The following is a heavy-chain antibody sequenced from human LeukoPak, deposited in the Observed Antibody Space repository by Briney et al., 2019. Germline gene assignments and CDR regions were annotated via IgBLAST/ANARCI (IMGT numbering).Heavy chain of an antibody. Sequence: PSETLSLTCAVYGGSFSGYYWSWIRQPPGKGLEWIGEINHSGSTNYNPSLKSRVTISVDTSKNQFSLKLSSVTAADTAVYYCARARVFGYGYCWFDPWGQGTLVTVSS. CDR2: INHSGST. CDR3: ARARVFGYGYCWFDP. CDR1: GGSFSGYY. V-gene: IGHV4-34*01. D-gene: IGHD5-18*01. J-gene: IGHJ5*02.